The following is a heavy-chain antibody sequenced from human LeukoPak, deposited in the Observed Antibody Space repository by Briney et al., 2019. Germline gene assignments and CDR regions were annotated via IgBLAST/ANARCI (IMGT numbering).Heavy chain of an antibody. CDR2: ISSSGSTI. V-gene: IGHV3-48*03. J-gene: IGHJ4*02. D-gene: IGHD6-6*01. CDR1: QFTFRSYE. Sequence: GGSLRPSSGAAQFTFRSYEINWVRQAPGKGLEWVSYISSSGSTIFYADSVKGRFTISRDNAKNSLYLQMNKISKGVTAVYFCERLYSSSSGLRASDYWGQGTLVTVSS. CDR3: ERLYSSSSGLRASDY.